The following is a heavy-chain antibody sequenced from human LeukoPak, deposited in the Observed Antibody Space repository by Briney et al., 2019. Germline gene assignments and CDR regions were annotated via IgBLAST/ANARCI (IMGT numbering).Heavy chain of an antibody. D-gene: IGHD3-22*01. CDR1: GGSFSGYY. CDR3: ARGRSYYYDSSGYSDY. Sequence: SETLSLTCAVYGGSFSGYYWSWIRQPPGKGLEWIGEINHSGSTNYNPSLRSRVTISVDTSKNQFSLKLSSVTAADTAVYYCARGRSYYYDSSGYSDYWGQGTLVTVSS. CDR2: INHSGST. V-gene: IGHV4-34*01. J-gene: IGHJ4*02.